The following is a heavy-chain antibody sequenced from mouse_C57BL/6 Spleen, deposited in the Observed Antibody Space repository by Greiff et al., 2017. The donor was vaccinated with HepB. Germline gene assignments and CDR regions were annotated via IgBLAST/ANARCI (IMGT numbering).Heavy chain of an antibody. D-gene: IGHD4-1*01. V-gene: IGHV1-4*01. CDR3: ARDWEGYFDY. CDR2: INPSSGYT. J-gene: IGHJ2*01. Sequence: VQLQQSGAELARPGASVKMSCKASGYTFTSYTMHWVKQRPGQGLEWTGYINPSSGYTKYNQKFKDKATLTADKSSSTAYMQLSSLTSEDSAVYYCARDWEGYFDYWGQGTTLTVSS. CDR1: GYTFTSYT.